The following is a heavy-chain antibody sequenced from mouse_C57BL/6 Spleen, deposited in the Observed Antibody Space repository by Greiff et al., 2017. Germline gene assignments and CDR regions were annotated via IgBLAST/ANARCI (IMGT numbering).Heavy chain of an antibody. CDR3: ARWVEGGYFDY. CDR1: GYTFTSYG. Sequence: VQLQESGAELARPGASVKLSCKASGYTFTSYGISWVKQRTGQGLEWIGEIYPRSGNTYYNEKFKGKATLTADKSSSTAYMELRSLTSEDSAVYFCARWVEGGYFDYWGQGTTLTVSS. V-gene: IGHV1-81*01. J-gene: IGHJ2*01. CDR2: IYPRSGNT. D-gene: IGHD1-1*02.